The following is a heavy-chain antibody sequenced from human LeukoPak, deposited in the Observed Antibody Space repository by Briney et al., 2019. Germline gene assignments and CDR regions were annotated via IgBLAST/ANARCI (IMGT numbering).Heavy chain of an antibody. CDR2: VHFSGTT. CDR1: GGSITGYY. J-gene: IGHJ3*01. D-gene: IGHD4-11*01. V-gene: IGHV4-59*01. CDR3: ASEQYLAYDVFGF. Sequence: SETLSLTCTVSGGSITGYYWSWIRQPPGRGLEWIGYVHFSGTTSFNPSLKSRVTISVDTSKNQFSLRLSSVTAADTAVYYCASEQYLAYDVFGFWGQGTMVTVSS.